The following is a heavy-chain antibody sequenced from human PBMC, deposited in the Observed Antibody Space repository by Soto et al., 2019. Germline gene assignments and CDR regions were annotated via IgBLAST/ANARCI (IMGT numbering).Heavy chain of an antibody. J-gene: IGHJ4*02. CDR2: SRNKANSYTT. D-gene: IGHD3-16*01. CDR1: GFTFSDHY. Sequence: GGSLRLSCAASGFTFSDHYMDWVRQAPGKGLEWVGRSRNKANSYTTEYAASVKGRFSISRDESKNFLFLQMNTLKTEDTAVYYCARAGFTYSYGETDSWGQGTLVTVSS. CDR3: ARAGFTYSYGETDS. V-gene: IGHV3-72*01.